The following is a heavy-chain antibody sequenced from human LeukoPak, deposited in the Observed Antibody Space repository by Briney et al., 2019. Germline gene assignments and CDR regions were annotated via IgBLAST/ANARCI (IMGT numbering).Heavy chain of an antibody. Sequence: GGSLRLSCAASGFTFSSYSMNWVRQAPGKGLEWVSYISSSSSTIYYADSVKGRFTISRDNAKNSLYLQMNSLRAEDTAVYYCARDKSYGMDVWGQGTAVTVSS. CDR1: GFTFSSYS. CDR3: ARDKSYGMDV. J-gene: IGHJ6*02. V-gene: IGHV3-48*01. CDR2: ISSSSSTI.